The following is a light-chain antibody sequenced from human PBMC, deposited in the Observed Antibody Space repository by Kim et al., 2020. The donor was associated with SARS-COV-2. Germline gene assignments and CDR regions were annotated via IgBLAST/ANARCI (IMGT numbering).Light chain of an antibody. Sequence: VSPEQTASITYSGDNLGDKYACWYQQKPVQSPLLVIYQDSKRPSGIPERFSGSNSGNTATLTISGTQAMDEADYYCQACDSSIVVFGGGTQLTVL. CDR3: QACDSSIVV. CDR2: QDS. CDR1: NLGDKY. V-gene: IGLV3-1*01. J-gene: IGLJ2*01.